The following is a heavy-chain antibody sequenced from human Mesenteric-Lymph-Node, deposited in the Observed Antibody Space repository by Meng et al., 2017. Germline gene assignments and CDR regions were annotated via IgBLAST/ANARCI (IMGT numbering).Heavy chain of an antibody. D-gene: IGHD1-26*01. Sequence: VLLVGFGGGLGQAGGALRLSCVASGFTFGSFAMSWVRQAPGKGLEWVSTLSSGGEYTHYTNSVRGRFTISRDNSKNTMYLQLDSLRPEDTAVYYCAKRLTVGVHPPFDHWGQGTLVTVSS. J-gene: IGHJ4*02. CDR3: AKRLTVGVHPPFDH. V-gene: IGHV3-23*04. CDR2: LSSGGEYT. CDR1: GFTFGSFA.